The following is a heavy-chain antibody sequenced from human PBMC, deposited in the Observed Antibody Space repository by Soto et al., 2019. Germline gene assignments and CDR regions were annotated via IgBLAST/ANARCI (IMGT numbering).Heavy chain of an antibody. CDR2: MNSDGSNT. J-gene: IGHJ4*02. V-gene: IGHV3-74*01. CDR3: ATAEVDY. Sequence: HPGGSLRLSCAASGFTFGNSWMHWVRQAPGKGLEWVSRMNSDGSNTNYADSVKGRFTVSRDNAKNTLYLQMNSLRAEDTAVYYCATAEVDYWGPGTLVTVSS. CDR1: GFTFGNSW.